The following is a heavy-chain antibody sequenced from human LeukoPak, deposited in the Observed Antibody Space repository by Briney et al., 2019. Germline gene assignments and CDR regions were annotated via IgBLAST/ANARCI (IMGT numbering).Heavy chain of an antibody. J-gene: IGHJ4*02. CDR2: ISYDGSNK. Sequence: GGSLRLSCAASGFTFSSYGMHWVRQAPGKGLEWVAVISYDGSNKYYADSVKGRFTISRDNSKNTLYLQMNSLRAEDTAVYYCARGNDILTGYFVDYWGQGTLVTVSS. CDR1: GFTFSSYG. D-gene: IGHD3-9*01. V-gene: IGHV3-30*03. CDR3: ARGNDILTGYFVDY.